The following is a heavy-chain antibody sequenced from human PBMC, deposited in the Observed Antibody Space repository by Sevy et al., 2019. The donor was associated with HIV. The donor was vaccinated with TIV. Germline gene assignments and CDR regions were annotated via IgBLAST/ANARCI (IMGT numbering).Heavy chain of an antibody. Sequence: SETLSLTCTVSGGSVSSSSHYWSWIRQPPGRGLECIGYIYYSGNTNYNPSLKSRVTISVDTSKNQFSLKLGSVTAADPAVYFCARVSGSYSGLSGYYGMDVWGQGTTVTVSS. CDR2: IYYSGNT. D-gene: IGHD1-26*01. J-gene: IGHJ6*02. CDR3: ARVSGSYSGLSGYYGMDV. V-gene: IGHV4-61*01. CDR1: GGSVSSSSHY.